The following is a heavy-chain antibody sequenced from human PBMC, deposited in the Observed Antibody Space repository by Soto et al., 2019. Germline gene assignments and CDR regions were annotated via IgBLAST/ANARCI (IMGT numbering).Heavy chain of an antibody. J-gene: IGHJ4*01. Sequence: PGGSLRLSCEVSGYTFSDFGLDWVRQAPGKGLEWVAIISHDGSKRFYADSVKGRFTISRDNSKNTLYLQMSSLIPEDTALYYCAKTATYVDGYDNTGYSSEDYWGHGTLVTVSS. CDR2: ISHDGSKR. D-gene: IGHD3-22*01. CDR3: AKTATYVDGYDNTGYSSEDY. V-gene: IGHV3-30*18. CDR1: GYTFSDFG.